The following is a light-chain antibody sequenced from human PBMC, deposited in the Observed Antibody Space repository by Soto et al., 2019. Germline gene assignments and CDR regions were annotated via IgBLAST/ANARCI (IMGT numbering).Light chain of an antibody. CDR3: RHYGRSSVT. J-gene: IGKJ5*01. Sequence: EIVLTQSPGTLSLSPGERATLSCRASQSRTSNLAWYQHKPGQAPRLLISGASSRATGIPARFSGSGSATDFTLIISRLQAEDFALYYCRHYGRSSVTFGQGTRLQV. V-gene: IGKV3-20*01. CDR2: GAS. CDR1: QSRTSN.